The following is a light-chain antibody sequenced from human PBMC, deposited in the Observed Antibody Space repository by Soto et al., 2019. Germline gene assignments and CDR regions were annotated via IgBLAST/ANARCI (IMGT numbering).Light chain of an antibody. CDR3: QQYGGSPRT. Sequence: EIVLTQSPGTLSLSPGERATLSCRASQSISSFYLAWYQQTPGQAPRVLIYDASSRAAGIPDRFSGGGSGTDFTLTIMRMEPEDFGVYYGQQYGGSPRTFGQGTKVQLK. J-gene: IGKJ1*01. V-gene: IGKV3-20*01. CDR2: DAS. CDR1: QSISSFY.